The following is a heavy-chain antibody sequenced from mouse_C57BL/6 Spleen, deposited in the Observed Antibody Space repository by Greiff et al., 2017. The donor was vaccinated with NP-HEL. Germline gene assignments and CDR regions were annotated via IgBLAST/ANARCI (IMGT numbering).Heavy chain of an antibody. V-gene: IGHV5-4*01. J-gene: IGHJ3*01. CDR2: ISDGGSYT. Sequence: EVNVVESGGGLVKPGGSLKLSCAASGFTFSSYAMSWVRQTPEKRLEWVATISDGGSYTYYPDNVKGRFTISRDNAKNNLYLQMSHLKSEDTAMYYCARDGGSSPFAYWGQGTLVTVSA. CDR3: ARDGGSSPFAY. CDR1: GFTFSSYA. D-gene: IGHD1-1*01.